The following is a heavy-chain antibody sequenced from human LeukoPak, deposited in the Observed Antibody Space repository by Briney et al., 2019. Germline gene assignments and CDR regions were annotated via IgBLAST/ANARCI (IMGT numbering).Heavy chain of an antibody. Sequence: PEGSLRLSCAASGFTFSSYAMHWVRQAPGKGLEWVAVISYDGSNKYCADSVKGRFTISRDNSKNTLYLQMNSLRAEDTAVYYCARDDRAGAFDIWGQGTMVTVSS. CDR1: GFTFSSYA. D-gene: IGHD1-14*01. CDR3: ARDDRAGAFDI. V-gene: IGHV3-30-3*01. J-gene: IGHJ3*02. CDR2: ISYDGSNK.